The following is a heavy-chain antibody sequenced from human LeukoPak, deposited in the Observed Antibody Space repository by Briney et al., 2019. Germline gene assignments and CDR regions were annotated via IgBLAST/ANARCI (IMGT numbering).Heavy chain of an antibody. D-gene: IGHD3-16*02. CDR2: MYYSGNT. V-gene: IGHV4-39*01. CDR1: GGSISSSNYY. J-gene: IGHJ4*02. CDR3: ARTLGWASSRYPFDG. Sequence: SETLSLTCTVSGGSISSSNYYWGWVRQPPGKGLEWIGSMYYSGNTDYNPSLKSRVTISVDTSKNQFSLKVNSVTAADTAVYYCARTLGWASSRYPFDGWGQGTLVTVSS.